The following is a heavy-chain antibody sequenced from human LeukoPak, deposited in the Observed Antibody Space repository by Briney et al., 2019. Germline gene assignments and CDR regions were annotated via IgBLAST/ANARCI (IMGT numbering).Heavy chain of an antibody. V-gene: IGHV3-33*01. CDR3: ARPGVAVAGNYYYGMDV. CDR1: GFTFSSYG. CDR2: IWYDGSNK. D-gene: IGHD6-19*01. J-gene: IGHJ6*02. Sequence: GGSLRLSCAASGFTFSSYGMHWVRQAPGKGLEWVAVIWYDGSNKYYADSVKGRFTISRDNSKNTLYLQMNSLRAEDTAVYYCARPGVAVAGNYYYGMDVWGQGTTVTVSS.